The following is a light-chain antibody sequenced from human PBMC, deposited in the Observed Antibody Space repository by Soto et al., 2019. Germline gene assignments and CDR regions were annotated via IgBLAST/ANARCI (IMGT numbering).Light chain of an antibody. CDR1: QGISSA. V-gene: IGKV1-13*02. Sequence: AIPLTQSPSSLSASVGDRVTITCRASQGISSALAWYQQKPGKAPKLLIYDTSSLNSGDPSRFSGSRSWADYTLTYSSLQPEDLATSYCHQFNSYPLTVGGGTKVVIK. CDR2: DTS. CDR3: HQFNSYPLT. J-gene: IGKJ4*01.